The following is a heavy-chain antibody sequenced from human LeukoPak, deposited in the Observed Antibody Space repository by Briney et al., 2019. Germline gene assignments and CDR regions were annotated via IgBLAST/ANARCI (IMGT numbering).Heavy chain of an antibody. CDR3: ARLYNWNDAGVGYYYGMDV. Sequence: GGSLRLSCAASGFTFSSYSMNWVRQAPGKGLEWVSYISSSSSTIYYADSVKGRFTISRDNAKNSLYLQMNSLRAEDTAVYYCARLYNWNDAGVGYYYGMDVWGQGTTVTVSS. D-gene: IGHD1-1*01. CDR1: GFTFSSYS. J-gene: IGHJ6*02. CDR2: ISSSSSTI. V-gene: IGHV3-48*01.